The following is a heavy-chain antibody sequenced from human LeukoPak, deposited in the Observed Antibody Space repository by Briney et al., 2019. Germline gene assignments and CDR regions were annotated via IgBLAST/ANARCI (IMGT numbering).Heavy chain of an antibody. V-gene: IGHV4-4*07. CDR1: GGPISRYY. CDR2: IYSSGRT. CDR3: AGELGWFDP. Sequence: PSETLSLTCAVSGGPISRYYWSWIRQPAGKGLYWIGRIYSSGRTNYNPTLKSRVTISIDMSRTQFSLKLSAVTSADTAVYYCAGELGWFDPWGQGTLVTVSS. J-gene: IGHJ5*02.